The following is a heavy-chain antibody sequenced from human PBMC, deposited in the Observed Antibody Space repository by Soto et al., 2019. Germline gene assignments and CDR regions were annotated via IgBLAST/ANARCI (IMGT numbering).Heavy chain of an antibody. CDR1: GGSISSYY. D-gene: IGHD6-19*01. V-gene: IGHV4-59*08. Sequence: PSETLSLTCTVSGGSISSYYWSWIRQPPGKGLEWIGYIYYSGSTNYNPSLKSRVTISVDTSKNQFSLKLSSVTAADTAVYYCARQEQWLVYYYGMDVWGQGTTVTVS. J-gene: IGHJ6*02. CDR3: ARQEQWLVYYYGMDV. CDR2: IYYSGST.